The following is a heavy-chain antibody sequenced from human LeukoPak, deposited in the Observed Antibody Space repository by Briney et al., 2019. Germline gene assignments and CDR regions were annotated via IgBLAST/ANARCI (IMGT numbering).Heavy chain of an antibody. CDR2: INHSGST. V-gene: IGHV4-34*01. D-gene: IGHD2-15*01. J-gene: IGHJ4*02. CDR3: ATIRSGGGY. Sequence: SETLSLTCAVYGGSFSGYYWSWIRQPPGKGLEWIGEINHSGSTNYNPSLKSRVTISVDTSKNQFSLKLSSVTAADTAVYYCATIRSGGGYWGQGTLVTVSS. CDR1: GGSFSGYY.